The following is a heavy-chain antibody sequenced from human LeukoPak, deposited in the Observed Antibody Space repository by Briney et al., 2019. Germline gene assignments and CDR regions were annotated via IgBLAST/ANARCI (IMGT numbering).Heavy chain of an antibody. J-gene: IGHJ4*02. CDR2: IHRDGRT. D-gene: IGHD3-9*01. CDR3: GKTDIYFNPIDY. CDR1: GVSISSSEW. Sequence: PSESLSLTCAVSGVSISSSEWWIWVRQPPGQGLEWIGEIHRDGRTRYNPSLKSRVTMSMDYSKNQFSLSVASVTAADTAIYYCGKTDIYFNPIDYWGPGSLVTVSS. V-gene: IGHV4-4*02.